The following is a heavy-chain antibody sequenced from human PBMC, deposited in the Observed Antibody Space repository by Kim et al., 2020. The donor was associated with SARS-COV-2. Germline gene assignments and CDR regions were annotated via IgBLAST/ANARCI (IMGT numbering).Heavy chain of an antibody. CDR1: GFTFSSYA. CDR3: AKDLGGTVTTFWDY. V-gene: IGHV3-23*01. D-gene: IGHD4-17*01. Sequence: GGSLRLSCAASGFTFSSYAMSWVRQAPGKGLEWVSAISGSGGSTYYADSVKGRFTISRDNSKNTLYLQMNSLRAEDTAVYYCAKDLGGTVTTFWDYWGQGTLVTVSS. J-gene: IGHJ4*02. CDR2: ISGSGGST.